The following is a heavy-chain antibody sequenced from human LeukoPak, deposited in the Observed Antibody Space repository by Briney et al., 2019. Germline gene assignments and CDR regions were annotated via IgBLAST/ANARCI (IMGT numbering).Heavy chain of an antibody. V-gene: IGHV4-39*01. CDR2: IYYSGST. J-gene: IGHJ4*02. Sequence: TSETLSLTCTVSGGSISSSSYYWGWIRQPPGKGLEWIGSIYYSGSTYYNPSLKSRVTISVDTSKNQFSLKLSSVTAADTAVYYCASGYDFWSGSIDYWGQGTLVTVSS. D-gene: IGHD3-3*01. CDR3: ASGYDFWSGSIDY. CDR1: GGSISSSSYY.